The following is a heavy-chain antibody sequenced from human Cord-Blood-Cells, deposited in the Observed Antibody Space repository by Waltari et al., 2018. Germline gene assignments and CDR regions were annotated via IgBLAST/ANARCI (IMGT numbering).Heavy chain of an antibody. CDR1: GGSFSGYY. CDR2: IKQSGRN. J-gene: IGHJ3*02. V-gene: IGHV4-34*01. CDR3: ARLHVDGGDIAAACTWVNAFDI. Sequence: QVQLQQWGAGLLKPSETLSLTCAVYGGSFSGYYWSWIRQPPGKGLEWIGEIKQSGRNNSNPTLKSGVTMSGDTSKNQFSLKLSSATAADTAVYYCARLHVDGGDIAAACTWVNAFDIWGQGTMVTVSS. D-gene: IGHD6-13*01.